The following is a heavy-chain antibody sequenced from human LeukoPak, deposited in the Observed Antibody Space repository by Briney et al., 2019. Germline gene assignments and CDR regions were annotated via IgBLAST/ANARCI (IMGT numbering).Heavy chain of an antibody. CDR3: AREGPDNYYDSSGYYR. J-gene: IGHJ4*02. D-gene: IGHD3-22*01. CDR2: INHSGST. CDR1: GGSFSGYY. V-gene: IGHV4-34*01. Sequence: PSETLSLTCAVYGGSFSGYYWSWIRQPPGKGLEWIGEINHSGSTNYNPSLKSRGTISLDTSKNQFSLKLSSVTAADTAVYYCAREGPDNYYDSSGYYRWGQGTLVTVSS.